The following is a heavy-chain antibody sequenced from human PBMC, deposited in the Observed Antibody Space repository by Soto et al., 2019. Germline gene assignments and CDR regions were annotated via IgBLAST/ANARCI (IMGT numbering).Heavy chain of an antibody. CDR3: ATYCSGGSCYVY. D-gene: IGHD2-15*01. Sequence: ASLKVSCKASGYTFTNYAINWVRQATGQGPEWMGWMNPNSGNTGYAQKFQGRITMTRDTSIRTAYMELNSLTSDDTAVYYCATYCSGGSCYVYWGQGTPVTVSS. CDR2: MNPNSGNT. J-gene: IGHJ4*02. V-gene: IGHV1-8*01. CDR1: GYTFTNYA.